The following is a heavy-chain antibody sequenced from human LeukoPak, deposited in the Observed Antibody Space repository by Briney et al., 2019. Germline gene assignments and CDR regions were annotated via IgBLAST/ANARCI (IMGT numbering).Heavy chain of an antibody. D-gene: IGHD6-19*01. V-gene: IGHV3-48*04. CDR1: GFTFSSYS. Sequence: GGSLRLSCAASGFTFSSYSMNWVRQAPGKGLEWVSYISSDGSTTHYADSVKGRFTISRDNAKNTLYLQMNSLRAEDTAVYYCARARIAVAQLTDYWGQGTLVTVSS. CDR3: ARARIAVAQLTDY. CDR2: ISSDGSTT. J-gene: IGHJ4*02.